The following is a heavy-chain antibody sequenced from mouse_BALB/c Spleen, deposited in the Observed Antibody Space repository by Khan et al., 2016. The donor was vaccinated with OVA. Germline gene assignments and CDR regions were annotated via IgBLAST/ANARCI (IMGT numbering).Heavy chain of an antibody. J-gene: IGHJ2*01. D-gene: IGHD2-3*01. Sequence: VELQQSGPELVKPGASVKMSCKASGYTFTYYVITWVKQRTGQGLEWIGEINPGSDNAYYNERFKGKATMTAEKSSNTTNMQLSSMTSEDDEVYFCAGGAGYYVYFDYWGQGTTLTVSS. CDR2: INPGSDNA. CDR1: GYTFTYYV. CDR3: AGGAGYYVYFDY. V-gene: IGHV1-77*01.